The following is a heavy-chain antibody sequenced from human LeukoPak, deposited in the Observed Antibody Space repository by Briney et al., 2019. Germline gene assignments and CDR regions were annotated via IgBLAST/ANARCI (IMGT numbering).Heavy chain of an antibody. CDR3: AREGDNLWGSYRYTNFDY. CDR1: GSTFSSYV. J-gene: IGHJ4*02. D-gene: IGHD3-16*02. Sequence: GGSLRLSCAASGSTFSSYVVHWVRQAPGKGLEWVAVISSDGGSTYYADSVKGRFTISRDNSKSTLYLQMNSLRAEDTAVYYCAREGDNLWGSYRYTNFDYWGQGTLVTVSS. CDR2: ISSDGGST. V-gene: IGHV3-30*04.